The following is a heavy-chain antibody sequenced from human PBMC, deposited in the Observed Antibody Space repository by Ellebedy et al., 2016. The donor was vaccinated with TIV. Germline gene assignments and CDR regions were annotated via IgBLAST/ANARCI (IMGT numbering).Heavy chain of an antibody. J-gene: IGHJ6*02. Sequence: AASVKVSCKASGYTFASYDVNWVRQATGQGPEWMGWMNPNSGNTGYAQKFQGRVTMTRNTSKSTAYMELSSLRSEDTAVYNCARGAFSSSFLFKYNYYGMDVWGQGTTVTVSS. CDR1: GYTFASYD. V-gene: IGHV1-8*01. D-gene: IGHD6-6*01. CDR3: ARGAFSSSFLFKYNYYGMDV. CDR2: MNPNSGNT.